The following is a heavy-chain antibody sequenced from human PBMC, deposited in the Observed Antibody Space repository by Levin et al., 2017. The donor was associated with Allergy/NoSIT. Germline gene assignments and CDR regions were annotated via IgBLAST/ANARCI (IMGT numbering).Heavy chain of an antibody. J-gene: IGHJ4*02. CDR3: ARSNPHWPTYFDY. CDR1: GDSISSGDYY. CDR2: IYYNGNS. Sequence: PSETLSLTCTVSGDSISSGDYYWSWLRQHPGKGLEWIGYIYYNGNSYYNPSLKSRVSISIDTSKDQFSLKMRSLTAADTAVYYCARSNPHWPTYFDYWGQGALVTVSS. D-gene: IGHD1-1*01. V-gene: IGHV4-31*03.